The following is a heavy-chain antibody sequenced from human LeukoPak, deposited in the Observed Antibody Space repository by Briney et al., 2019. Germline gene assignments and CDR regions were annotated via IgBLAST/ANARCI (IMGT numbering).Heavy chain of an antibody. CDR1: GFTFSSYA. J-gene: IGHJ4*02. CDR3: AKVVGATTRGYFDY. Sequence: GGSLRLSCAASGFTFSSYAMSWVRQAPGKGLEWVSTISGSGGSTYYADSVKGRFTICRDNSKNTLYLQMNSLRAEDTAVYYCAKVVGATTRGYFDYWGQGTLVTVSS. D-gene: IGHD1-26*01. CDR2: ISGSGGST. V-gene: IGHV3-23*01.